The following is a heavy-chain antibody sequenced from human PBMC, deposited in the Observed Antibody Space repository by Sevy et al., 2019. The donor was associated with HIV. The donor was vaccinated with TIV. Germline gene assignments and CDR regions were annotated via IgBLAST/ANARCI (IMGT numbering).Heavy chain of an antibody. J-gene: IGHJ4*02. CDR2: ISAYNGNT. Sequence: RASVKVSCKASGYTFTSYGISWVRQAPGQGLEWMGWISAYNGNTNYAQKLQGRVTMTTDTSTSTAYMELRSLRSDDTAVYYCASSPMGYDILTGTRGGTSYFDYWGQGTLVTVSS. D-gene: IGHD3-9*01. V-gene: IGHV1-18*01. CDR3: ASSPMGYDILTGTRGGTSYFDY. CDR1: GYTFTSYG.